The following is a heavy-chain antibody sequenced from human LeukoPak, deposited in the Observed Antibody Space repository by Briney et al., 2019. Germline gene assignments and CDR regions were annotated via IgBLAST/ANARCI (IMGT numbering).Heavy chain of an antibody. J-gene: IGHJ4*02. CDR3: AREEEDYHDSGTYYFDF. D-gene: IGHD3-10*01. Sequence: GGSLRLSCAASGFTFTTYSMNWVRQPPGKGLEWVSSISSTSDYIYYADSLKGRFTISRDNAKNSLYLQMNSLRAEDTAVYYCAREEEDYHDSGTYYFDFWGQGTLVTVSS. CDR1: GFTFTTYS. V-gene: IGHV3-21*01. CDR2: ISSTSDYI.